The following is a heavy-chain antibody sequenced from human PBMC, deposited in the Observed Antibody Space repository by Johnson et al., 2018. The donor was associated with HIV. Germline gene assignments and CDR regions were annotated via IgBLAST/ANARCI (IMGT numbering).Heavy chain of an antibody. Sequence: VQLVESGGGLVQPGGSLRVSCAASGFTFSNYAMSWVRQAPGQGLEWVSATSGSGSSTTYADSLRGRFTIPKDNSKNTLHLQMSSRRAEDTAVYYCAKERGSHSGAFDIWGQGTTVTVSS. D-gene: IGHD2-15*01. CDR3: AKERGSHSGAFDI. J-gene: IGHJ3*02. V-gene: IGHV3-23*04. CDR1: GFTFSNYA. CDR2: TSGSGSST.